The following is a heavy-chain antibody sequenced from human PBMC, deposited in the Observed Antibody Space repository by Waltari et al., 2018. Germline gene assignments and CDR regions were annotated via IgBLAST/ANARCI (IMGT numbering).Heavy chain of an antibody. Sequence: EVQLVESGGGLVQPGGSLRLSCAASGLSFSPPWRHWVRQAPGTGLVWVSRINYDGSDITYADSVKGRFTISRDNAKNTLYLQMNSLSVEDTAVYYCVRCLANSLYNWLDPWGQGTLVTVSS. D-gene: IGHD3-16*01. J-gene: IGHJ5*02. CDR2: INYDGSDI. V-gene: IGHV3-74*03. CDR1: GLSFSPPW. CDR3: VRCLANSLYNWLDP.